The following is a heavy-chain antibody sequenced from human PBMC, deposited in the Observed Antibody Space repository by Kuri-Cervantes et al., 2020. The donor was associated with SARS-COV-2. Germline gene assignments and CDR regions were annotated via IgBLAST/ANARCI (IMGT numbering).Heavy chain of an antibody. CDR1: GFAVRNTY. CDR3: ARDCSSPYKYYYYYYMDV. Sequence: GGSLRLSCAASGFAVRNTYMAWVRQAPGKGLECVSVIYSGGNTYYADSVKGRFTISRDSSKNTLYLQMNSLRAEDTAVYYCARDCSSPYKYYYYYYMDVWGKGTTVTVSS. CDR2: IYSGGNT. V-gene: IGHV3-53*01. D-gene: IGHD6-13*01. J-gene: IGHJ6*03.